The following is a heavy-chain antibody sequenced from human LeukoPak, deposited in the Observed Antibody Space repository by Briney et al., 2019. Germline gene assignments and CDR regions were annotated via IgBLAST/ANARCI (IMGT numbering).Heavy chain of an antibody. D-gene: IGHD3-10*01. CDR2: ISGSGSAT. V-gene: IGHV3-23*01. Sequence: PGGSLRLSCAASGFTFSSYSMNWVRQAPGKGLEWVSAISGSGSATYFADSAKGRFTISRDNSKNTLYLQMNSLRADDTAVYYCARRISGSQNDYWGQGTLVTVSS. J-gene: IGHJ4*02. CDR3: ARRISGSQNDY. CDR1: GFTFSSYS.